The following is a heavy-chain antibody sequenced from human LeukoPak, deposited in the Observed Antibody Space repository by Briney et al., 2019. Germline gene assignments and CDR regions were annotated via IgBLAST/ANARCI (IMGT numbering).Heavy chain of an antibody. CDR3: ARDNSVGDNAWWFDP. CDR1: GYTFTSYG. V-gene: IGHV1-18*01. CDR2: IRVYNGNT. J-gene: IGHJ5*02. D-gene: IGHD1-26*01. Sequence: ASVKVSCKASGYTFTSYGINWVRQAPGQGLEWMGWIRVYNGNTNYAQKLQGRVTMTTDTSTSTAYMELRSLRSDDTAVYYCARDNSVGDNAWWFDPWGQGTLVTVSS.